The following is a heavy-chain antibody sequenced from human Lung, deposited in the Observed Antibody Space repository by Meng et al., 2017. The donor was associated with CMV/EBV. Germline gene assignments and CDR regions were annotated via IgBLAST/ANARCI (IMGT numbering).Heavy chain of an antibody. Sequence: ASVKVSCQASGYTFTGYYMHWVRQAPGQGLEWMGWINPNSGGTNYAQKFQGRVTMTRDTSISTAYMELSRLRSDDTAVYYCASLLGYCSSTSCYEGNYYFDYWGQGNLV. CDR1: GYTFTGYY. V-gene: IGHV1-2*02. J-gene: IGHJ4*02. D-gene: IGHD2-2*01. CDR3: ASLLGYCSSTSCYEGNYYFDY. CDR2: INPNSGGT.